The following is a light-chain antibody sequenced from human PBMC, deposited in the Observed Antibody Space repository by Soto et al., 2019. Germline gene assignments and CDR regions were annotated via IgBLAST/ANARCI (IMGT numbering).Light chain of an antibody. Sequence: EIVMTQSPATLSVSPGERVSLSCRASQSVSNKLAWYQQKPGQAPRLLIYGASRRATGILARFSGNGSVTEFTLTIGGLQSEDFAVYYCQQYSTWPQTFGQGTKVEIK. CDR1: QSVSNK. J-gene: IGKJ1*01. CDR3: QQYSTWPQT. V-gene: IGKV3-15*01. CDR2: GAS.